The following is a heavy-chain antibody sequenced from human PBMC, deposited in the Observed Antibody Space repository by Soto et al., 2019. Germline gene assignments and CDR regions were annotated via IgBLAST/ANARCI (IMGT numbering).Heavy chain of an antibody. CDR2: ISGTSNYI. CDR3: ASDTSSSYNYYYGMDV. J-gene: IGHJ6*02. V-gene: IGHV3-21*01. CDR1: GFTFSTSD. Sequence: LRLSCAASGFTFSTSDMNWVRQAPGKGLEWVSSISGTSNYIYYVDSVKGRFTISRDNAKNSLYLQMNSLRAEDTAVYFCASDTSSSYNYYYGMDVWGQGTTVTVSS. D-gene: IGHD2-2*01.